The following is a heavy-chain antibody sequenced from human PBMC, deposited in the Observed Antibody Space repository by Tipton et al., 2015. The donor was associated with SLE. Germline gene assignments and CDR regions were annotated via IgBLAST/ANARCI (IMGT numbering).Heavy chain of an antibody. V-gene: IGHV3-23*01. CDR3: ARAARDYYGSGSPYWYFDL. CDR2: ISGSGGGT. D-gene: IGHD3-10*01. CDR1: GFTFSRYA. J-gene: IGHJ2*01. Sequence: SLRLSCVASGFTFSRYAMSWGRQAPGKGLEWVSAISGSGGGTYYADSVKGRFTISRDNAKNSLYLQMNSLRAEDTAVYYCARAARDYYGSGSPYWYFDLWGRGTLVTVSS.